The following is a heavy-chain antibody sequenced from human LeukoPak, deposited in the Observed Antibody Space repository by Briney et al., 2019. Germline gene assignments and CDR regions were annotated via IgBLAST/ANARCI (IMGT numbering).Heavy chain of an antibody. CDR3: ARDAGNSGYGCDL. CDR2: IRSSSET. Sequence: SGGSLRLSCAASGFIFSPYSMNWVRQAPGKGLEWVSHIRSSSETFYADFVKGRFTISRDNARNSLYLQMNNLRGEDTAIYYCARDAGNSGYGCDLWGQGTLVTVSS. D-gene: IGHD5-12*01. J-gene: IGHJ5*02. CDR1: GFIFSPYS. V-gene: IGHV3-48*01.